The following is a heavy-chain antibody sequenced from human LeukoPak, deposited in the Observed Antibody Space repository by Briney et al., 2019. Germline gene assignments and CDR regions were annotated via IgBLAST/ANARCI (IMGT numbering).Heavy chain of an antibody. CDR3: AKDLARGKKTTAFDY. D-gene: IGHD4-17*01. Sequence: GGSLRLSCAASGFTFSSYAMSWVRQAPGKGLEWVSAISGSGGSTYYADSVKGRFTISRDNSKNTLYLQMNSLRAEDTAVYYCAKDLARGKKTTAFDYWGQGTLVTDSS. J-gene: IGHJ4*02. CDR2: ISGSGGST. V-gene: IGHV3-23*01. CDR1: GFTFSSYA.